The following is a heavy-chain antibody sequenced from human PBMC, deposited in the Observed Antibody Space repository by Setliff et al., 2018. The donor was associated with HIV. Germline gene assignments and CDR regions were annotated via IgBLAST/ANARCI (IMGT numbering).Heavy chain of an antibody. CDR1: GFTFGVYA. CDR2: ISDSGDNT. V-gene: IGHV3-23*01. D-gene: IGHD3-3*01. CDR3: ARPEWLTVEDAFDI. J-gene: IGHJ3*02. Sequence: GGSLRLSCTTSGFTFGVYAMTWVRQAPGKGLEWVSAISDSGDNTYYADSVKGRFTISRDNSKNTVYLHMNRLRVEDTAIYYCARPEWLTVEDAFDIWGRGTMVTVSS.